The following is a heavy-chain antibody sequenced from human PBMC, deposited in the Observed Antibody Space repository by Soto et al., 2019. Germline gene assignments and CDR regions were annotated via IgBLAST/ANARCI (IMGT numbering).Heavy chain of an antibody. CDR1: GYTFTSFS. J-gene: IGHJ6*02. V-gene: IGHV1-3*01. D-gene: IGHD3-9*01. CDR2: IKADNGKT. Sequence: QVQLVQSGAEVKKPGASVKVSCRASGYTFTSFSVHWVRQAPGQRLEWMGWIKADNGKTKYSQKFQGRATITMDTSASTAFMELSSLRSEDTALYYCARGGYFDCLIYADGMDVWGQGTTVTVSS. CDR3: ARGGYFDCLIYADGMDV.